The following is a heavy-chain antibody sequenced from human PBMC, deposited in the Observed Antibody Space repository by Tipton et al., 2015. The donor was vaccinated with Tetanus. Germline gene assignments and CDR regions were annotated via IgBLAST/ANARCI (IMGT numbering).Heavy chain of an antibody. V-gene: IGHV4-34*01. Sequence: TLSLTCTVYGGSFSGYFWSWIRQPPGQGLEWIGEINHSGSTNYNPSLKSRVTISVDTSKNQFSLKLSSVTAADTAVYYCASPTWYSSSWYAFDIWGQGTMVTVSS. J-gene: IGHJ3*02. D-gene: IGHD6-13*01. CDR3: ASPTWYSSSWYAFDI. CDR2: INHSGST. CDR1: GGSFSGYF.